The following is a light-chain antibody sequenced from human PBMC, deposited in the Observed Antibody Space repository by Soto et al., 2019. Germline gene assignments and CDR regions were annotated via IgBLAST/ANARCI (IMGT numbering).Light chain of an antibody. Sequence: QSALTQPPSASGTPGQRVTISCSGSSSNIGSNTVNWYQQLPGTAPKLLIYSNNQRPSRVPDRFSGSKSGTSASLAISGLQSEDEADYFCAAWDDSLNGYVFGPGTKVTVL. CDR1: SSNIGSNT. CDR2: SNN. V-gene: IGLV1-44*01. CDR3: AAWDDSLNGYV. J-gene: IGLJ1*01.